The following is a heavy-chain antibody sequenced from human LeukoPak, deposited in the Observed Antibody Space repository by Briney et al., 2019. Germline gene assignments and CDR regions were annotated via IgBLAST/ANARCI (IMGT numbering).Heavy chain of an antibody. CDR1: EFTFSSYW. J-gene: IGHJ4*02. V-gene: IGHV3-7*01. Sequence: GGSLRLSCAASEFTFSSYWMSWVRQAPGKGLEWVANIKQDGSEKYYVDSVKGRFTISRDNAKNSLYLQMNSLRAEDTAVYYCARVGGDDYFDYWGQGTLVTVSS. CDR2: IKQDGSEK. CDR3: ARVGGDDYFDY. D-gene: IGHD4-17*01.